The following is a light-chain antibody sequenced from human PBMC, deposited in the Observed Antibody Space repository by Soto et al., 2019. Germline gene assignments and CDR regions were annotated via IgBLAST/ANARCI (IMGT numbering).Light chain of an antibody. CDR3: LQDYNYHSK. CDR2: AAS. Sequence: AIQMTQSPSSLSASVGDRVTITCRASQGIRNDLGWYQQKPGKAPKLLIYAASSLQSGVSSRFSGSGSGTAFTLTISSLQPEDFETDYCLQDYNYHSKFGTGTKGDI. V-gene: IGKV1-6*01. CDR1: QGIRND. J-gene: IGKJ1*01.